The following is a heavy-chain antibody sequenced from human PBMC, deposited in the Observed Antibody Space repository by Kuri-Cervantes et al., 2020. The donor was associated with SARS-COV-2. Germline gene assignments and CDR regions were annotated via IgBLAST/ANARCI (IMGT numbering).Heavy chain of an antibody. CDR2: INPDGSYT. V-gene: IGHV3-74*01. CDR3: AKGSLTGPYYYGMDV. CDR1: GFTFSGHW. Sequence: GGSLRLSCAASGFTFSGHWIHWVRQAPGKGLVWVSRINPDGSYTNNADSVKGRFTISRDNSKNTLYLQMNSLRAEDTAVYYCAKGSLTGPYYYGMDVWGQGTTVTVSS. D-gene: IGHD1-20*01. J-gene: IGHJ6*02.